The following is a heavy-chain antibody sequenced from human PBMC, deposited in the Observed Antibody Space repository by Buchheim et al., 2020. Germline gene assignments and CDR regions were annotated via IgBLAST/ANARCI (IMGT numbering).Heavy chain of an antibody. CDR3: ARGSPLTYGNFDF. D-gene: IGHD3-10*01. J-gene: IGHJ4*02. CDR2: IGNADDT. Sequence: EVQLVESGGGLAQPGGSLRLSCVTSGFTFNTYDMHWVRQVSGNRLEWVAGIGNADDTYYPNSVRGRFVISRDVSRNSVFLQMNNLRAGDTAVYYCARGSPLTYGNFDFWGQGTL. V-gene: IGHV3-13*04. CDR1: GFTFNTYD.